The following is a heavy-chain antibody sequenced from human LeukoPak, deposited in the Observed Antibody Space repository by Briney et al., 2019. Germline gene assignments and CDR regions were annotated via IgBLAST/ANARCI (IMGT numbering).Heavy chain of an antibody. CDR3: ARDWVDTAMVTFDY. Sequence: KGLEWIGSIYYSGSTYYSPSLKSRVTISVDTSKNQFSLKLSSVTAADTAVYYCARDWVDTAMVTFDYWGQGTLVTVSS. J-gene: IGHJ4*02. CDR2: IYYSGST. V-gene: IGHV4-39*07. D-gene: IGHD5-18*01.